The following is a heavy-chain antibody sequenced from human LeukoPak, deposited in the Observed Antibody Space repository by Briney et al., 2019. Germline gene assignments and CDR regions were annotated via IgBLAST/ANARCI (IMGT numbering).Heavy chain of an antibody. CDR3: ARDPHSMITGDY. CDR2: IYRSGNT. D-gene: IGHD3-16*01. Sequence: KASEPLSLTCAVSGASINNSNWWSWIRHSPGKGLEWIGEIYRSGNTNDNPSLESRVTILLDKSQNRFSLTLRSVTAADTATYYCARDPHSMITGDYWGQGTLVTVSS. V-gene: IGHV4-4*02. CDR1: GASINNSNW. J-gene: IGHJ4*02.